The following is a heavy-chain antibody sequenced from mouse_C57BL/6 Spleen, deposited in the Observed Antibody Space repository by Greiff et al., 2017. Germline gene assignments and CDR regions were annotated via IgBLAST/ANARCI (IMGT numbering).Heavy chain of an antibody. CDR3: AREDSNPYFDY. CDR2: IYPGDGDT. Sequence: QVQLQQSGAELVKPGASVKISCKASGYAFSSYWMNWVKQRPGKGLEWIGQIYPGDGDTNYNGKFKGKATMTADKASSTAYLQLSSLTSEDSAVYFGAREDSNPYFDYWGQGTTLTVSS. V-gene: IGHV1-80*01. J-gene: IGHJ2*01. D-gene: IGHD2-5*01. CDR1: GYAFSSYW.